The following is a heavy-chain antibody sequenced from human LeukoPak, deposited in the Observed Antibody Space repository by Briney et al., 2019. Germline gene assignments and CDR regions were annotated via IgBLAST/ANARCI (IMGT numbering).Heavy chain of an antibody. CDR1: GGSISSGGYY. D-gene: IGHD6-6*01. CDR3: ARDNLIAARPYFDY. CDR2: IYYSGST. V-gene: IGHV4-31*03. J-gene: IGHJ4*02. Sequence: PSETLSLTCTVSGGSISSGGYYWSWIRQYPGKGLEWIGYIYYSGSTYYNPSLKSRVTISVDTSKNQFSLKLSSVTAADTAVYYCARDNLIAARPYFDYWGQGTLVTVSS.